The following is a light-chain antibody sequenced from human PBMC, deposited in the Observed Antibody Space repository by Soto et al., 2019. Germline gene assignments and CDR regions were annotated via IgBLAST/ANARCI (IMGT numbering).Light chain of an antibody. Sequence: QSALTQPASVSGSPGQSITISCTGTSGDIGSYNRVSWYQQHPGKAPKLIIYEVTDRPSGVSNRFSGSKSGNTASLTISGLQADDGAEDYCSSYTNINTSACVFGTGTKVTVL. CDR1: SGDIGSYNR. CDR2: EVT. J-gene: IGLJ1*01. V-gene: IGLV2-14*01. CDR3: SSYTNINTSACV.